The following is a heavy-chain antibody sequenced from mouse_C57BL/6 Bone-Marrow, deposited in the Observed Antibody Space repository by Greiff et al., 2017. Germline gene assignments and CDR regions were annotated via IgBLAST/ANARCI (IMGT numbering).Heavy chain of an antibody. CDR2: IYPRSGNT. J-gene: IGHJ2*01. CDR3: ARSWDYGSSFDY. CDR1: GYTFTSYG. Sequence: VKLMESGAELARPGASVKLSCKASGYTFTSYGISWVKQRTGQGLEWIGEIYPRSGNTYYNEKFKGKATLTADKSSSTAYMELRSLTSEDSAVYFCARSWDYGSSFDYWGQGTTLTVSS. D-gene: IGHD1-1*01. V-gene: IGHV1-81*01.